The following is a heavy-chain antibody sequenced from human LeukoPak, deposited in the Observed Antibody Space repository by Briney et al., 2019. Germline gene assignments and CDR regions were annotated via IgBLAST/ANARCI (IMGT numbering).Heavy chain of an antibody. CDR2: IYYSGST. J-gene: IGHJ4*02. D-gene: IGHD3-3*01. CDR3: ASSRTYYDFWSEVGGDFDY. V-gene: IGHV4-39*01. Sequence: SETLSLTCAVYGGSFSGYYWGWIRQPPGKGLEWIGSIYYSGSTYYNPSLKSRVTISVDTSKNQFSLKLSSVTAADTAVYYCASSRTYYDFWSEVGGDFDYWGQGTLVTVSS. CDR1: GGSFSGYY.